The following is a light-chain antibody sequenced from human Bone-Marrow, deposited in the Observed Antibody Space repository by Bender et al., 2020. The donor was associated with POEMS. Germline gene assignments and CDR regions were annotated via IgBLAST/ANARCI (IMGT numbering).Light chain of an antibody. CDR2: TNN. CDR3: AVWDDSLNGWV. V-gene: IGLV1-44*01. Sequence: QSVLTQPPSASGTPGQRVTISCSGGSSNIGAHAVNWYQQLPGTAPKLLIYTNNQRPSGVPDRFSGSKSGTSASLAISGLQSEDEADYYCAVWDDSLNGWVFGGGTKLTVL. CDR1: SSNIGAHA. J-gene: IGLJ3*02.